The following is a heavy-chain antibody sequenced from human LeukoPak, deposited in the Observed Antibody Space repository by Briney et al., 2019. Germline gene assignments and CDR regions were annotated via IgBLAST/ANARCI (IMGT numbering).Heavy chain of an antibody. CDR3: ARGRYCSGGSCYGALGYYFDY. J-gene: IGHJ4*02. V-gene: IGHV3-7*01. D-gene: IGHD2-15*01. Sequence: GGSLRLSCAASEFMFSSYWMSWVRQAPGKGLEWVANIKQDGSERYNVDSVKGRFTISRDNAKNSLYLQMNSLRAEDTAVYYCARGRYCSGGSCYGALGYYFDYWGQGTLVTVSS. CDR1: EFMFSSYW. CDR2: IKQDGSER.